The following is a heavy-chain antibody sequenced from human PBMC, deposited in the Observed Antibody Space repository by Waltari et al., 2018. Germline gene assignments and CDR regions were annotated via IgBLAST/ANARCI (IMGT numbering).Heavy chain of an antibody. CDR1: GDTFTDNY. D-gene: IGHD3-10*01. Sequence: EVQLLQSGAEVKKPGTPVKISCKVSGDTFTDNYIHWIQQAPGKGLQGMGILDPEDGQAVYAEKFQGRVTMTADTSIHTAYMELTSLTSEDAAFYYCAAALGGGISASRPFHFWGQGTMITVSS. CDR3: AAALGGGISASRPFHF. J-gene: IGHJ3*01. V-gene: IGHV1-69-2*01. CDR2: LDPEDGQA.